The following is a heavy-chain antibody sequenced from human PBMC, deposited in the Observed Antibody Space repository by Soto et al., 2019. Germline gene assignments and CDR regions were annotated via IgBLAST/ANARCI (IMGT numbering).Heavy chain of an antibody. Sequence: RXGSLTLACAISGFSVSSNYLSWVRQAPGKGLEWVSVHYSGGSTYYADSVQGRFTISRDKSNNTLYLQMRRVRAEDTAVYFCARHRHPRGTVGATSPLDHWGQGPQVTVSS. J-gene: IGHJ5*02. CDR2: HYSGGST. D-gene: IGHD1-26*01. V-gene: IGHV3-53*01. CDR1: GFSVSSNY. CDR3: ARHRHPRGTVGATSPLDH.